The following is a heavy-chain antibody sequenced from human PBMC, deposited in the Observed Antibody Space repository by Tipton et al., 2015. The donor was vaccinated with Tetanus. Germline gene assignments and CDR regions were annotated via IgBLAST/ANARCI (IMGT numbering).Heavy chain of an antibody. CDR1: GYIFTNYW. Sequence: QLVQSGGEVKKPGESLKISCKGSGYIFTNYWIGWVRQKPGKGLEWMGIIYPGDSDTRYSPSFQGQVTISVDQSINTAYLHWSSLKASGPSVFYCARAHCTDGVCNFDFWGQGALVTVAS. D-gene: IGHD2-8*01. CDR3: ARAHCTDGVCNFDF. V-gene: IGHV5-51*01. J-gene: IGHJ4*02. CDR2: IYPGDSDT.